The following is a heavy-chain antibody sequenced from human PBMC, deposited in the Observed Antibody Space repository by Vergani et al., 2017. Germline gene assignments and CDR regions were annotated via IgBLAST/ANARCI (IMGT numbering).Heavy chain of an antibody. D-gene: IGHD2-2*01. CDR1: GFTFSSYS. CDR2: ISSSSSYI. Sequence: EVQLVESGGGLVKPGGSLRLSCAASGFTFSSYSMNWVRQAPGKGLEWVSSISSSSSYIYYADSVKGRFTSSRDNAKNSLYLQMNSLRAEDTAVYYCARAKVPAAIYYYYGMDVWGQGTTVTVSS. V-gene: IGHV3-21*01. CDR3: ARAKVPAAIYYYYGMDV. J-gene: IGHJ6*02.